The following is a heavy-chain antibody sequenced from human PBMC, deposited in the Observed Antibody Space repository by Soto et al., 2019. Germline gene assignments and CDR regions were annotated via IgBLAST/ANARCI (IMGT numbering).Heavy chain of an antibody. D-gene: IGHD1-26*01. J-gene: IGHJ4*02. CDR1: GASIDNCDHY. CDR3: AKKGWEVSGIKRWITYLDV. CDR2: IYYGGSA. V-gene: IGHV4-39*01. Sequence: SETLSLTCTVSGASIDNCDHYWGWIRQAPGKGLEWFGTIYYGGSAFYNPSLNSQVYLPVDTCQNQLAVQLESVTAEDTAVYYGAKKGWEVSGIKRWITYLDVWGQGALVTVSS.